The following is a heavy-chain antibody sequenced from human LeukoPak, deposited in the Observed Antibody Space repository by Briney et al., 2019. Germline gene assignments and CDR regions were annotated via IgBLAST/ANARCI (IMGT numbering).Heavy chain of an antibody. V-gene: IGHV3-30*04. CDR1: GSTFNNHA. CDR2: ISYDGSDK. D-gene: IGHD4-17*01. CDR3: ARDDGLSFDY. Sequence: GGSLRLSCTASGSTFNNHAMHWVRQAPGKGLEWVAVISYDGSDKFYADSVKGRFTISRDNSKNTLYLQMNSLRAEDTAVYYCARDDGLSFDYWGQGTLVTVSS. J-gene: IGHJ4*02.